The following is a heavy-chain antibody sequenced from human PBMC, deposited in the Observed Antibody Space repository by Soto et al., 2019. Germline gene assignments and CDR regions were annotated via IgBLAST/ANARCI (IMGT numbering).Heavy chain of an antibody. CDR2: IYYSGST. CDR1: GGSISSSSYY. D-gene: IGHD3-10*01. CDR3: AATIRNYYGSEKRGYYYYGMDV. Sequence: SETLSLTCTVSGGSISSSSYYWGWIRQPPGKGLEWIGSIYYSGSTYYNPSLKSRVTISVDTSKNQFSLKLGSVTAADTAVYYCAATIRNYYGSEKRGYYYYGMDVWGQGTTVTVSS. J-gene: IGHJ6*02. V-gene: IGHV4-39*01.